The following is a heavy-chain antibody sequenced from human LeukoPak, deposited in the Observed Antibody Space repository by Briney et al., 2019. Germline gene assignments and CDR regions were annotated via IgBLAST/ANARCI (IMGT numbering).Heavy chain of an antibody. V-gene: IGHV1-69*06. J-gene: IGHJ4*02. Sequence: SVKVSCKASGGTFSSYAISWVRQAPGQGLEWMGGIIPIFGTANYAQKFQGRVTLTADKSTSTAYMELSSLRSDDTAVYYCAREHCSGGTCYRTFDSWGQGTLVTVSS. CDR2: IIPIFGTA. CDR3: AREHCSGGTCYRTFDS. CDR1: GGTFSSYA. D-gene: IGHD2-15*01.